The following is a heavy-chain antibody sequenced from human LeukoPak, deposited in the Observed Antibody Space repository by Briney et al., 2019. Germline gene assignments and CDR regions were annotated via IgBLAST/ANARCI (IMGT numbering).Heavy chain of an antibody. Sequence: GESLKISCHGSGETFTNYWIAWVRQKPGKGLEWMGMYPSDSTVRYSPSFQGQVTISVDKSTNTAYVHWADLEASDIAISVGDFDLWGQGTLVTVSS. V-gene: IGHV5-51*01. CDR1: GETFTNYW. CDR2: MYPSDSTV. CDR3: DFDL. D-gene: IGHD3-16*01. J-gene: IGHJ4*02.